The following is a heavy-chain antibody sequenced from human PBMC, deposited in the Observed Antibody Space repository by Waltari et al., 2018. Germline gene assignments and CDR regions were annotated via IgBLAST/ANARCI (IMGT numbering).Heavy chain of an antibody. CDR1: GYTFANFH. J-gene: IGHJ4*02. CDR2: INPSGGSA. CDR3: ARVPPGPYYFDH. Sequence: QVQLVQSGAEVKKPGASVNVSCKASGYTFANFHIHWVRQAPGPGLGWMGKINPSGGSAGYPQKFQGRITMTRDTSTGTVYMELSSLTSEDTAVYFCARVPPGPYYFDHWGQGTLVTVSS. V-gene: IGHV1-46*01.